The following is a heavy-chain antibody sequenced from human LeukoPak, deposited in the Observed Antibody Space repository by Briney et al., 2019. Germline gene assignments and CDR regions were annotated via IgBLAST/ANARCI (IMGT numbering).Heavy chain of an antibody. CDR1: GGSISGSY. J-gene: IGHJ4*02. CDR3: ARRYCSSTSCYAHFDY. D-gene: IGHD2-2*01. CDR2: IYTSGST. V-gene: IGHV4-4*07. Sequence: PSETLSLTCTVSGGSISGSYWNWVRQPAEKGLEWIGRIYTSGSTNYNPSLKSRVTMSVDTSKNQFSLKLSSVTAADTAVYYCARRYCSSTSCYAHFDYWGQGTLVTVSS.